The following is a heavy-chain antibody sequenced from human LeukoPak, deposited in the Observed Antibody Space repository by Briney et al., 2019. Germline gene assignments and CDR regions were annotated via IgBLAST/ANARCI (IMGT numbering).Heavy chain of an antibody. CDR1: GYTLTELS. J-gene: IGHJ4*02. D-gene: IGHD3-10*01. V-gene: IGHV1-24*01. CDR2: FDPEDGET. CDR3: ATDGPITMVRGVIIPFDY. Sequence: AAVKVSCKVSGYTLTELSMHWVRQAPGKGLEWMGGFDPEDGETIYAQKFQGRVTMTEDTSTDTAYMELSSLRSEDTAVYYCATDGPITMVRGVIIPFDYWGQGTLVTVSS.